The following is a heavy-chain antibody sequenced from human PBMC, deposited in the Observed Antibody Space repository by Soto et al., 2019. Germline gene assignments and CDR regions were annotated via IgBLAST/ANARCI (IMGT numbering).Heavy chain of an antibody. J-gene: IGHJ4*02. Sequence: QVQLVQSGAEVKKPGSSVKVSCKASRGTFSRYAISWVRQAPGQGLEWMGGIIPMFGTPNYAQKFQGRVTITAVESTSTAYMELSSLRSEDTAVYYCARQFDFESSGYYYPYWGQGTPVTVSS. D-gene: IGHD3-22*01. CDR3: ARQFDFESSGYYYPY. CDR1: RGTFSRYA. V-gene: IGHV1-69*01. CDR2: IIPMFGTP.